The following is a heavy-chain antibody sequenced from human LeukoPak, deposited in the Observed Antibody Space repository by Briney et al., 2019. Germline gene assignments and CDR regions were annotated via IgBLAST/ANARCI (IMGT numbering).Heavy chain of an antibody. CDR1: GFIFNNYA. D-gene: IGHD3-10*01. J-gene: IGHJ4*02. V-gene: IGHV3-9*01. Sequence: PGGSLRLSCAGSGFIFNNYAMHWVRQPPGKGLEWVSGISWNSGSIDYADSVKGRFTISRDNAKNSLSLQMNNLRVEDTAVYYCARAGSHWHYVYWGQGTVVTVSS. CDR3: ARAGSHWHYVY. CDR2: ISWNSGSI.